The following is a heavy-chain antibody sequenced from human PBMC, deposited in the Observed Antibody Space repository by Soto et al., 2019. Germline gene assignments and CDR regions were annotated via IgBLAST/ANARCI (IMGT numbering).Heavy chain of an antibody. CDR1: GFPVSSNY. V-gene: IGHV3-66*01. CDR2: IYSGGST. Sequence: GGSLRLSCAAAGFPVSSNYMSWVRQAPGKGLEWVSVIYSGGSTYYADSVKGRFTISRDNSKNTLYLQMNSLRAEDTAVYYCARDFSGWSYWGQGTLVTVSS. J-gene: IGHJ4*02. D-gene: IGHD6-19*01. CDR3: ARDFSGWSY.